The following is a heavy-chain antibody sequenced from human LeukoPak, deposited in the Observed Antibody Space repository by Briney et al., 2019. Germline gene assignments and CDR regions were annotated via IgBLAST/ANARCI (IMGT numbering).Heavy chain of an antibody. Sequence: ASVRVSCKASGYTFTSYYMHWVRQAPGQGLEWMGIINPSGGSTSYAQKFQGRVTMTRDTSTSTVYKELSSLRSEDTAVYYCATRWQQPLFYYYYGMDVWGQGTTVTVSS. CDR1: GYTFTSYY. D-gene: IGHD6-13*01. J-gene: IGHJ6*02. CDR3: ATRWQQPLFYYYYGMDV. V-gene: IGHV1-46*01. CDR2: INPSGGST.